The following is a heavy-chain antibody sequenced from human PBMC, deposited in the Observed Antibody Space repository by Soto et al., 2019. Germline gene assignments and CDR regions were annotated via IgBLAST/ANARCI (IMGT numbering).Heavy chain of an antibody. CDR2: MNPNSGKT. D-gene: IGHD3-3*01. J-gene: IGHJ6*02. CDR3: ATGETYYDFWMGYFGHSGMDV. Sequence: VASVKVSCRASGYTFTSYDINGVRQATGRGLEWMGWMNPNSGKTGYAQKFQGRLTITRNTSISTAYMELSSLRSEDTAVYYCATGETYYDFWMGYFGHSGMDVLGQGTTVTFSS. V-gene: IGHV1-8*01. CDR1: GYTFTSYD.